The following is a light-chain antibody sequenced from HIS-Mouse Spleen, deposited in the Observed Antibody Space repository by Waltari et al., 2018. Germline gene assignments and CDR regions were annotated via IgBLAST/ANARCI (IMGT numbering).Light chain of an antibody. CDR3: AAWDDSLNGVV. CDR2: SNN. J-gene: IGLJ2*01. V-gene: IGLV1-44*01. Sequence: QSVLTQPPSASGTPGQRVTISCSGSSSNIGSNTVNWYQQLPGTAPKHLIYSNNQRPAGVPDRFSGSKSGTPASLAISGLQSEDEADYYCAAWDDSLNGVVFGGGTKLTVL. CDR1: SSNIGSNT.